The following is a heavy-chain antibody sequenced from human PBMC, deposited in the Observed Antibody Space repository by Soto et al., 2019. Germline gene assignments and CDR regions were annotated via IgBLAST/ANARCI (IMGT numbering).Heavy chain of an antibody. D-gene: IGHD6-13*01. V-gene: IGHV4-39*01. CDR2: IYYSGST. CDR1: GGSISSSSYY. Sequence: PSETLSLTCTVSGGSISSSSYYWGWIRQPPGKGLEWIGSIYYSGSTYYNPSLKSRVTISVDTSKNQFSLKLSSVTAADTAVYYCARHLSPGIAAAGMVYYGMDVWGQGTTVTVPS. CDR3: ARHLSPGIAAAGMVYYGMDV. J-gene: IGHJ6*02.